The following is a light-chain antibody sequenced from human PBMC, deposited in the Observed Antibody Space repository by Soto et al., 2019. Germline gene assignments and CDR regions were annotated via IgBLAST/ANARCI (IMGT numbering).Light chain of an antibody. CDR2: DAS. CDR3: QQYNGYRWT. CDR1: QSISSW. V-gene: IGKV1-5*01. Sequence: GDRVTITCRASQSISSWLAWYQQKPGKAPKLLIYDASSLESGVPSRFSGSGPGTEFTLTISSLQPDDFATYYCQQYNGYRWTFGQGTKVDIK. J-gene: IGKJ1*01.